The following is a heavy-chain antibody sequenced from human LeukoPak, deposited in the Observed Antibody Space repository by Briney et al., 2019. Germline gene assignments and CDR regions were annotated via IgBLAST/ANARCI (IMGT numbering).Heavy chain of an antibody. Sequence: PGGSLRLSCAASGFTFSYSGMHWVRQAPGKGLEWVAVVSYDGTNKYYADSVKGRFTISRDNSKNTLDLQMNSLRVEDTAVYYCARDYCSSTHCYGLVDYWGQGTLVTVSS. J-gene: IGHJ4*02. D-gene: IGHD2-2*01. V-gene: IGHV3-30*03. CDR3: ARDYCSSTHCYGLVDY. CDR2: VSYDGTNK. CDR1: GFTFSYSG.